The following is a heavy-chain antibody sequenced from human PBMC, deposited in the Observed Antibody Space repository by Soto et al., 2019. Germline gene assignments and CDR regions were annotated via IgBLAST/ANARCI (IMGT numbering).Heavy chain of an antibody. CDR2: IYYSGST. CDR3: ARGGLGPYYYDSSGYPPDY. V-gene: IGHV4-31*02. Sequence: PSETLSLTCTVSGGSISSGGYYWSWIRQHPGKGLEWIGYIYYSGSTYYNPSLKSRVTISVDTSKNQFSLKLSSVTAADTAVYYCARGGLGPYYYDSSGYPPDYWGQGTLVTVS. D-gene: IGHD3-22*01. J-gene: IGHJ4*02. CDR1: GGSISSGGYY.